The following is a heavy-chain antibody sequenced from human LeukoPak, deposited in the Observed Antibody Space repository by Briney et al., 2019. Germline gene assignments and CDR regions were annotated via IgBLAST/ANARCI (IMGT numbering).Heavy chain of an antibody. CDR1: GFTFSSYW. J-gene: IGHJ5*02. D-gene: IGHD3-22*01. Sequence: GGSLRLSCAASGFTFSSYWMSWVRQAPGKGLEWVANIKQDGSEKYYVDSVKGRFTISRDNAKNSLYLQMNSLRAEDTAVYYCAGDKPGDYDSTLNWFDPWGQGTLVTVSS. CDR3: AGDKPGDYDSTLNWFDP. V-gene: IGHV3-7*03. CDR2: IKQDGSEK.